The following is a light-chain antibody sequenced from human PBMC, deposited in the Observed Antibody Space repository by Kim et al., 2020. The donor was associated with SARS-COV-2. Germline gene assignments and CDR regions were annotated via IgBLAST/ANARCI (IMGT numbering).Light chain of an antibody. V-gene: IGLV3-19*01. CDR2: GKN. CDR3: NSRDSSGNHWV. CDR1: SLRNYY. J-gene: IGLJ3*02. Sequence: SELTQDPAVSVALGQTVRITCQGDSLRNYYSSWYQQKPGQAPVLVIYGKNNRPSGIPDRFSGSSSGNTASLTITGAQAEDEADYYCNSRDSSGNHWVFGGGTKLTVL.